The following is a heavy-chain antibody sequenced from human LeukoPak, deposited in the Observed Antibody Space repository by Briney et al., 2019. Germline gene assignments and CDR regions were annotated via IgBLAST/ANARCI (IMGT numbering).Heavy chain of an antibody. CDR3: ARGSSFGELSH. J-gene: IGHJ4*02. Sequence: GGSLRLSCAASGFTFSSYEMNWVRQAPGKGLEWVSYISSSGSTIYYADSVKGRFTISRDNAKNSLYLRMNSLRAEDTAVYYCARGSSFGELSHWGQGTLVTVSS. CDR1: GFTFSSYE. CDR2: ISSSGSTI. V-gene: IGHV3-48*03. D-gene: IGHD3-10*01.